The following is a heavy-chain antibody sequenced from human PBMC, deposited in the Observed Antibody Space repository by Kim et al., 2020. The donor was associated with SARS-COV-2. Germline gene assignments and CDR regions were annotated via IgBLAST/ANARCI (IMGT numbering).Heavy chain of an antibody. D-gene: IGHD3-9*01. Sequence: SETLSLTCTVSGGSISSSSYYWGWIRQPPGKGLEWIGSIYYSGSTYYNPSLKSRVTISVDTSKNQFSLKLSSVTAADTAVYYCARQKLRYFDWSGDAFDIWGQGTMVTVSS. CDR2: IYYSGST. V-gene: IGHV4-39*01. CDR3: ARQKLRYFDWSGDAFDI. J-gene: IGHJ3*02. CDR1: GGSISSSSYY.